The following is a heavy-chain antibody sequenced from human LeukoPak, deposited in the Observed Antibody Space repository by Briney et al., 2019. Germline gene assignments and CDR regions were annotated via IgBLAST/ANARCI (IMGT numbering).Heavy chain of an antibody. D-gene: IGHD3-22*01. CDR1: GGSISSYY. CDR3: ARSSGYYRNFGY. Sequence: PSETLSLTCTVSGGSISSYYWSWIRQPPGKGLEWIGYIYYSGSTNYNPSLKSRVTISVDTSKNQFSLNLSSVTAADTAVYYCARSSGYYRNFGYWGQGTLVTVSS. V-gene: IGHV4-59*01. CDR2: IYYSGST. J-gene: IGHJ4*02.